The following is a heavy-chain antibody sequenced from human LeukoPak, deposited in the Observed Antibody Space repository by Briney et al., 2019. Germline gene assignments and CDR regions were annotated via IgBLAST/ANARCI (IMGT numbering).Heavy chain of an antibody. J-gene: IGHJ4*02. CDR1: GFTLSSYA. CDR3: AKVQYSGYDMTFDS. D-gene: IGHD5-12*01. V-gene: IGHV3-23*01. Sequence: PGGSLRLSCAASGFTLSSYAMSWVRQAPGKGLEWVSAIGGSDTNTYYADSVKGRFTISRDDSKNSLFLQMDSLRADDTALYYCAKVQYSGYDMTFDSWGQGTLVTVSS. CDR2: IGGSDTNT.